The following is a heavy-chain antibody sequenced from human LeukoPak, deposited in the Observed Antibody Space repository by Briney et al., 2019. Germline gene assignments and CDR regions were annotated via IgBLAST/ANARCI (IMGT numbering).Heavy chain of an antibody. D-gene: IGHD2-15*01. J-gene: IGHJ4*02. Sequence: SETLSLTCTVSGGSISSYYWSWIRQPPGKGLEWIGYIYYSGSTNYNPSLKSRVTMSVDTSKNQFSLKLGSVTAADTAVYYCARDGGRRPFDYWGQGTLVTVSS. CDR3: ARDGGRRPFDY. CDR2: IYYSGST. CDR1: GGSISSYY. V-gene: IGHV4-59*12.